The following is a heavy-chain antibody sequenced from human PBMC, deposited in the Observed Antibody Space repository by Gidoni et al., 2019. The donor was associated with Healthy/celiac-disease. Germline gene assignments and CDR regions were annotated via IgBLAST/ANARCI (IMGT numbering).Heavy chain of an antibody. D-gene: IGHD6-19*01. Sequence: QLQLQESGPGLAKPSETRSLTCTASAGSISSSSYYWGWRRQPPGKGLEWLGSINYSGSTYSTPSLTSRVTISVDTSTNQFSLKLSSVPAADTAVYSCARHATSSGWYNRYFDLWGRGTLVTVSS. V-gene: IGHV4-39*01. CDR3: ARHATSSGWYNRYFDL. J-gene: IGHJ2*01. CDR2: INYSGST. CDR1: AGSISSSSYY.